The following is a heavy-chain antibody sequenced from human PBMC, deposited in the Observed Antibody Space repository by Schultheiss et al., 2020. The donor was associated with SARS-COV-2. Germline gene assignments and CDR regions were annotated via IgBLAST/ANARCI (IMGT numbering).Heavy chain of an antibody. Sequence: GESLKISCEASGFTFSGSAMHWVRQATGKGLEWVSAIGTAGDTYYPGSVKGRFTISRENAKNSLYLQMNSLRAGDTAVYYCAKEGGGDYGGNSENYYYYYGMDVWGQGTTVTVSS. CDR1: GFTFSGSA. D-gene: IGHD4-23*01. CDR2: IGTAGDT. CDR3: AKEGGGDYGGNSENYYYYYGMDV. V-gene: IGHV3-13*01. J-gene: IGHJ6*02.